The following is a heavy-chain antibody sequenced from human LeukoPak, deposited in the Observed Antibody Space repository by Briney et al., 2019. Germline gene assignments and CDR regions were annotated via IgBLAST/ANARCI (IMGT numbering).Heavy chain of an antibody. V-gene: IGHV3-21*01. CDR3: VRAPPYCGGDCSDWYFDL. CDR2: ISSRSTYI. Sequence: GGSLRLSCAASGFTFSTYTMNWVRQAPGKGLEWVSSISSRSTYIYYADSVKGRFTISRDSAKNPLYLQMNSLRAEDTAMYYCVRAPPYCGGDCSDWYFDLWGRGTLVTVSS. CDR1: GFTFSTYT. D-gene: IGHD2-21*02. J-gene: IGHJ2*01.